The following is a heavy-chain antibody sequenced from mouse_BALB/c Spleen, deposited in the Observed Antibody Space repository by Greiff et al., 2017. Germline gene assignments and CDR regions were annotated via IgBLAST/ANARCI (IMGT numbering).Heavy chain of an antibody. CDR1: GYSFTDYI. D-gene: IGHD1-1*01. V-gene: IGHV1-39*01. J-gene: IGHJ1*01. CDR3: ARSTTVVATRYFDV. Sequence: VQLQQTGPELVKPGASVKISCKASGYSFTDYIMLWVKQSHGKSLEWIGNINPYYGSTSYNLKFKGKATLTVDKSSSTAYMQLNSLTSEDSAVYYCARSTTVVATRYFDVWGAGTTVTVSS. CDR2: INPYYGST.